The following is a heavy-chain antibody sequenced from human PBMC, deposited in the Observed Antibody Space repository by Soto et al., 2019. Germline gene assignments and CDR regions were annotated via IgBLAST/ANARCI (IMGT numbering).Heavy chain of an antibody. CDR1: GFTFSSYA. D-gene: IGHD6-13*01. CDR2: ISGSGGST. V-gene: IGHV3-23*01. Sequence: GGSLRLSCAASGFTFSSYAMSWVRQAPGKGLEWVSAISGSGGSTYYADSVKGRFTISRDNSKNTLYLQMNSLRAEDTAVYYCAKARLTSIAAAGTEEVRYYFDYWGQGTLVTVSS. CDR3: AKARLTSIAAAGTEEVRYYFDY. J-gene: IGHJ4*02.